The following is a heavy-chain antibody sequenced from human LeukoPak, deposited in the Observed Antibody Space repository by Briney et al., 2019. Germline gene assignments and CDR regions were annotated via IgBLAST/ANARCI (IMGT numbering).Heavy chain of an antibody. V-gene: IGHV3-30*18. Sequence: GGSLRLSCAASGFTFSSYGMHWVRQAPGKGLEWVAVISYDGSNKYYADSVKGRFTISRDNSKNTLYLQMNSLRAEDTAVYHCAKDSQQQLLPSDYWGQGTLVTVSS. CDR2: ISYDGSNK. CDR1: GFTFSSYG. J-gene: IGHJ4*02. CDR3: AKDSQQQLLPSDY. D-gene: IGHD6-13*01.